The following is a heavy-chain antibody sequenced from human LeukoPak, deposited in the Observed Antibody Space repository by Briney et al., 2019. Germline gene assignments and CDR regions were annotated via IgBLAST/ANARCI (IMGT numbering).Heavy chain of an antibody. V-gene: IGHV3-23*01. CDR3: AKTTYYYDSSGYHFGGFDY. J-gene: IGHJ4*02. D-gene: IGHD3-22*01. Sequence: HPGGSLRLSCAASGFTFSSYAMSWVRQAPGKGLEWVSAISGSGGSTYYADSVKSRFTISRDNSKNTLYLQMNSLRAEDTAVYYCAKTTYYYDSSGYHFGGFDYWGQGTLVTVSS. CDR2: ISGSGGST. CDR1: GFTFSSYA.